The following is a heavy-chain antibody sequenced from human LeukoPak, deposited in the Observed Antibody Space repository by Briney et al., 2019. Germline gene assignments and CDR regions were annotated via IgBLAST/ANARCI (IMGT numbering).Heavy chain of an antibody. CDR2: ISSSSSYI. V-gene: IGHV3-21*01. CDR1: GFIFSSYS. CDR3: AREIAAAGFDY. Sequence: PGGSLRLSCVASGFIFSSYSMNWVRQAPGKGLEWVSSISSSSSYIYYADSVKGRFTISRGNAKDSLYLQMNSLRAEDTAVYYCAREIAAAGFDYWGQGTLVTVSS. J-gene: IGHJ4*02. D-gene: IGHD6-13*01.